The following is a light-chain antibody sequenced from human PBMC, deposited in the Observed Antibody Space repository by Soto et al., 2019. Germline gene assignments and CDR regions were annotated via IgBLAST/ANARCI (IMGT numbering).Light chain of an antibody. CDR3: MQGTHWPPYT. CDR1: RSLAYIDGNTY. J-gene: IGKJ2*01. V-gene: IGKV2-30*01. Sequence: DVLMTQSPLSLPVTLGQPASISCWSSRSLAYIDGNTYLNWFQQMPGQSPRRLIYNVSNRDSGVPDRFSGSWSGTAFTLKISRVEAEDVAVYYCMQGTHWPPYTFGQGTKLEIK. CDR2: NVS.